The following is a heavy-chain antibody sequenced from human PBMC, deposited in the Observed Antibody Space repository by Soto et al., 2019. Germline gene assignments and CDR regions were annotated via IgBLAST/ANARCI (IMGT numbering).Heavy chain of an antibody. D-gene: IGHD3-9*01. CDR3: ARDRDDILTGYYMDV. CDR1: GFPVSSNY. V-gene: IGHV3-66*01. J-gene: IGHJ6*03. Sequence: GGSLRLSCAASGFPVSSNYMSWVRQAPGKGLEWVSVIYSGGSTYYADSVKGRFTISRDNSKNTLYLQMNSLRAEDTAVYYCARDRDDILTGYYMDVWGKGTTVTVSS. CDR2: IYSGGST.